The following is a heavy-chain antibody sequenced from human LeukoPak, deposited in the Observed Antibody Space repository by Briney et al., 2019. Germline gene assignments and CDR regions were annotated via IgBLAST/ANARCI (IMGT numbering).Heavy chain of an antibody. D-gene: IGHD3-3*01. CDR3: ARDAVKIFGVVMPPHKHEYYFDY. Sequence: SETLSLTCTVSGGSISSSSYYWSWIRQPPGKGLEWIGSIYYSGSTYYNPSLKSRVTISVDTSKNQFSLKLGSVTAADTAVYYCARDAVKIFGVVMPPHKHEYYFDYWGQGTLVTVSS. J-gene: IGHJ4*02. V-gene: IGHV4-39*07. CDR1: GGSISSSSYY. CDR2: IYYSGST.